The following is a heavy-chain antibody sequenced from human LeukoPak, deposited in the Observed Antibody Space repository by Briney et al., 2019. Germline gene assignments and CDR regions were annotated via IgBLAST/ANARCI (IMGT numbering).Heavy chain of an antibody. Sequence: SETLSLTCAVYGGSFSGYYWSWIRQPPGKGLEWIGEINHSGSTNYNPSLKSRVTISVDTSKNQFSLKLSPVTAADTAVYYCARARVVVVPAATLRGGGVDYWGQGTLVTVSS. J-gene: IGHJ4*02. CDR2: INHSGST. CDR1: GGSFSGYY. D-gene: IGHD2-2*01. CDR3: ARARVVVVPAATLRGGGVDY. V-gene: IGHV4-34*01.